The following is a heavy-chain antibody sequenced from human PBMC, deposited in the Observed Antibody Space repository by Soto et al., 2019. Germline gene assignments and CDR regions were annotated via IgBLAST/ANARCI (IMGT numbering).Heavy chain of an antibody. D-gene: IGHD3-22*01. CDR3: ASVRYYYDSSGSGGYYYYYGMDV. CDR1: GGSFSGYY. Sequence: SETLSLTCAVYGGSFSGYYWSWTRQPPGKGLEWIGEINHSGSTNYNPSLKSRVTISVDTSKNQFSLKLSSVTAADTAVYYCASVRYYYDSSGSGGYYYYYGMDVWGQGTTVTVSS. V-gene: IGHV4-34*01. CDR2: INHSGST. J-gene: IGHJ6*02.